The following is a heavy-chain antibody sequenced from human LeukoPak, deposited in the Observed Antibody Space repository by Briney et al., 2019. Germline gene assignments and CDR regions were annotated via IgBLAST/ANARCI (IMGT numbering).Heavy chain of an antibody. V-gene: IGHV3-20*04. CDR2: INWNGGST. D-gene: IGHD3-10*01. CDR1: GFTFDDYG. CDR3: ARGQVWFPY. Sequence: PGGSLRLSCAASGFTFDDYGMSWVRQAPGKGLEWVSGINWNGGSTGYADSVKGRFTISRDNAKSSLYLQMNNLRAEDAAVYYCARGQVWFPYWGQGTLVIVSS. J-gene: IGHJ4*02.